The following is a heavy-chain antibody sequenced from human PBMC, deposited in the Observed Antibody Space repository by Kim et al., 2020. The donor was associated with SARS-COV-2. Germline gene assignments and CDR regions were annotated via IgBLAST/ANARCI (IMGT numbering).Heavy chain of an antibody. V-gene: IGHV1-3*04. CDR3: ARGHSGGTLDY. J-gene: IGHJ4*02. CDR2: INTDNGNT. Sequence: ASVKVSCKASGYTFTSYVMYWVRQAPGQRLEWMGSINTDNGNTKYSQNFQGRVTITRDTSASTAYMELSSLRSEDTAVYYCARGHSGGTLDYWGQGTLVIVSS. CDR1: GYTFTSYV. D-gene: IGHD3-10*01.